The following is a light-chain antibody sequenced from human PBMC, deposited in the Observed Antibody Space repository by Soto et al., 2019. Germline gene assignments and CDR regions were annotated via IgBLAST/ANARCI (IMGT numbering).Light chain of an antibody. V-gene: IGKV1-39*01. CDR3: QQSYSTPPWT. J-gene: IGKJ1*01. CDR2: AAS. Sequence: DIQMTQSPSSLSASVGDRVTITCRASQSPSSYLNWYQQKPGNAPKLLIYAASSLQSGVPSRFSGSGSGTDFTLTISSLQPEDFATYYCQQSYSTPPWTFGQGTKVDIK. CDR1: QSPSSY.